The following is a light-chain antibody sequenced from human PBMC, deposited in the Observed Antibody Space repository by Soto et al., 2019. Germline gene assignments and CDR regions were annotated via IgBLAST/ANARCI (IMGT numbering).Light chain of an antibody. CDR2: GAS. CDR3: QQLTSFPIP. CDR1: QGIANF. Sequence: IQLTQSPSSLSASVGDRVTISCRASQGIANFLAWYQQKPGKAPKLLIYGASTLQSGVPSRFSGSVSGTDFTLTISSLQPEDFATYYCQQLTSFPIPFGPGTKVDIK. V-gene: IGKV1-9*01. J-gene: IGKJ3*01.